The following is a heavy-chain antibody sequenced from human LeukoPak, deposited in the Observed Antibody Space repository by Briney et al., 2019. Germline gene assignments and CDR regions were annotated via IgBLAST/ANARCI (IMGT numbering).Heavy chain of an antibody. J-gene: IGHJ4*02. V-gene: IGHV4-30-2*01. CDR3: ARTYYDFWSGSYFGY. CDR2: IYHSGST. D-gene: IGHD3-3*01. CDR1: GGSISSGGYS. Sequence: PSQTLSLTCAVSGGSISSGGYSWSWIRQPPGTGLEWIGYIYHSGSTYYNPSLKSRVTISVDRSKNQFSLKLSSVTAADTAVYYCARTYYDFWSGSYFGYWGQGTLVTVSS.